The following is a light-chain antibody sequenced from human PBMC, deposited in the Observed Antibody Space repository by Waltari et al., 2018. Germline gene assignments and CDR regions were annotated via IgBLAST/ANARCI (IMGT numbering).Light chain of an antibody. CDR1: SGHSRYA. J-gene: IGLJ3*02. CDR3: QTWGTGVWV. Sequence: QLVLTQSPSASASLGASVKLTCTLSSGHSRYAIAWHQQQPGKGPRYLMKLNTDGSHNKGDGIPVRFSGSSSGAVRYLTISSLQSEDEADYYCQTWGTGVWVFGGGTKLTVL. V-gene: IGLV4-69*01. CDR2: LNTDGSH.